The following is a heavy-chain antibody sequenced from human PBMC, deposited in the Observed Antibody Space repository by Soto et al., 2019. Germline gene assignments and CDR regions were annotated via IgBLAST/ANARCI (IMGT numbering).Heavy chain of an antibody. CDR1: GFTFSSYA. CDR3: AKGLGYSNYVRGGGMVF. D-gene: IGHD4-4*01. J-gene: IGHJ6*02. Sequence: GGSLRLSCAASGFTFSSYAMSWVRQAPGKGLEWVSVISGSGGSTYYADSVKGRFTISRDNSKNTLYLQMNSLRAEDTAVYYCAKGLGYSNYVRGGGMVFWCQGPTVTV. CDR2: ISGSGGST. V-gene: IGHV3-23*01.